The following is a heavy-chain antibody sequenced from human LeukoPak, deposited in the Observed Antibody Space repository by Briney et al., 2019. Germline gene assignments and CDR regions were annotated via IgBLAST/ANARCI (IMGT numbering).Heavy chain of an antibody. V-gene: IGHV1-8*01. CDR1: GYTFTSCD. D-gene: IGHD6-13*01. Sequence: ASVTLSCTASGYTFTSCDINWVRQATGQGLEWMGWMNPNSGNTGYAQKFQGRVTMTRNTSISTAYMELSSLRSEDTAVYYCARWAAADLQGLDYWGQGTLVTVSS. CDR3: ARWAAADLQGLDY. J-gene: IGHJ4*02. CDR2: MNPNSGNT.